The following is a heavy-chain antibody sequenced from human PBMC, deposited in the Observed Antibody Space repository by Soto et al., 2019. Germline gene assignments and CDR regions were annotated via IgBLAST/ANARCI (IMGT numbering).Heavy chain of an antibody. V-gene: IGHV3-74*01. CDR1: GFTFSSYW. Sequence: GGSLRLSCAASGFTFSSYWMHWVRQAPGKGLVWVSRINSDGSSTSYADSVKGRFTISRDNAKNTLYLQMNSLRAEDTAVYYCARGSSSWYWYFDLWGRGTLVTVSS. J-gene: IGHJ2*01. D-gene: IGHD6-13*01. CDR2: INSDGSST. CDR3: ARGSSSWYWYFDL.